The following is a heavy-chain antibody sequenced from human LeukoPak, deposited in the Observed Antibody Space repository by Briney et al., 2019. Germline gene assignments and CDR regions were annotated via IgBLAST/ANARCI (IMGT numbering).Heavy chain of an antibody. CDR3: ARAPASSYDSSSWYYFDY. D-gene: IGHD6-13*01. V-gene: IGHV4-39*07. J-gene: IGHJ4*02. Sequence: SETLSLTCTVSGGSIRSSSYYWGWIRQPPGKGLEWIGEINHSGSTNYNPSLKSRVTISVDTSKNQFSLKLSSVTAADTAVYYCARAPASSYDSSSWYYFDYWGQGTLVTVSS. CDR2: INHSGST. CDR1: GGSIRSSSYY.